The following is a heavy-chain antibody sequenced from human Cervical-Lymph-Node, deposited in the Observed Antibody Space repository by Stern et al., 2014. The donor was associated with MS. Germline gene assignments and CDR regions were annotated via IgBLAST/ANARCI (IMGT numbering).Heavy chain of an antibody. D-gene: IGHD6-19*01. Sequence: QVQLVQSGAEVKKPGASVKVSCKASGYTFTGYHMHWVRQAPGQGLEWMGRINPNSGDTNYAQKFQGRVNITRDTSISTAYMELSRLTSDDTAVYYCARGWLADWGQGALVTVSS. J-gene: IGHJ4*02. CDR3: ARGWLAD. V-gene: IGHV1-2*06. CDR1: GYTFTGYH. CDR2: INPNSGDT.